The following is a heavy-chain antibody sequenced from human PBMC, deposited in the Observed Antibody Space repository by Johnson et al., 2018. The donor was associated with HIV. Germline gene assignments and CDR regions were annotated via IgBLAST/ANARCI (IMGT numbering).Heavy chain of an antibody. CDR1: GFTFDDYA. V-gene: IGHV3-9*01. J-gene: IGHJ3*02. CDR2: ISWNSGSI. D-gene: IGHD6-13*01. Sequence: VQLVESGGGLVQPGRSLRLSCAASGFTFDDYAMHWVRQAPGKGLEWVSGISWNSGSIGYADSVKGRFSISRDNAKHSLYLQMNSLRVDDTAVYYCAKDQWSSSWTNDAFDIWGQGTMVTVSS. CDR3: AKDQWSSSWTNDAFDI.